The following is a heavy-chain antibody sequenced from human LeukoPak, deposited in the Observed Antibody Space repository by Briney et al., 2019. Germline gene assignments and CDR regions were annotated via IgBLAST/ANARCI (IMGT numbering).Heavy chain of an antibody. CDR3: VRGAGERDYYYYMDV. Sequence: GASVKVSCKASGGTFSSYAISWVRLAPGQGLEWMGGIIPIFGTANYAQKFQGRVTITADESTSTAYMELSSLRSEDTAVYYCVRGAGERDYYYYMDVWGKGTTVTVSS. D-gene: IGHD4-17*01. V-gene: IGHV1-69*13. CDR1: GGTFSSYA. CDR2: IIPIFGTA. J-gene: IGHJ6*03.